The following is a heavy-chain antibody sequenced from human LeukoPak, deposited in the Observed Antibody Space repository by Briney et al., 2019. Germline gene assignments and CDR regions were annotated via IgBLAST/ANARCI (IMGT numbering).Heavy chain of an antibody. CDR3: TRAGYSSGFDS. CDR1: GFTFSGYW. V-gene: IGHV3-74*03. D-gene: IGHD6-19*01. J-gene: IGHJ5*01. Sequence: PGGSLRLSCAVSGFTFSGYWMHCVRHAPGKGLVWVSRINSDGYSITYADSVKGRFTISRDNPKNTLYPQMNSLIAEDTAVYFCTRAGYSSGFDSWGQGTLVTVSS. CDR2: INSDGYSI.